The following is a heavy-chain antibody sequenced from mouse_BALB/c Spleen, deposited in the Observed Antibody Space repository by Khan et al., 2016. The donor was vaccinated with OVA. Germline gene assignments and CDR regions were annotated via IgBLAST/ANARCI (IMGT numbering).Heavy chain of an antibody. V-gene: IGHV1S137*01. CDR3: VRDDGDSLFAY. CDR2: VSTYYGNI. J-gene: IGHJ3*01. Sequence: QVQLQQSGPELVRPGLSVKISCKGPDYTFTDYPMHWVRQGHVKSLEWIGAVSTYYGNINYNQKFKGQAITTVDKSSSTAYMEHARLTSEDSAIYYCVRDDGDSLFAYWGQGTLVTVSA. D-gene: IGHD2-3*01. CDR1: DYTFTDYP.